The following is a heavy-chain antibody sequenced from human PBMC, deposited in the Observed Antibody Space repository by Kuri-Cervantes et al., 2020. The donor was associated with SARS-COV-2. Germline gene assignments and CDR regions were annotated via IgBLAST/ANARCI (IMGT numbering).Heavy chain of an antibody. CDR3: ARDKGFYYGMDV. J-gene: IGHJ6*02. CDR1: GFTFSSYG. Sequence: GESLKISCAASGFTFSSYGMHWVRQAPGTGLEWVAVIWYDGSNKYYADSVKGRFTISRDNSKNTLYLQMHSLRAEDTAVYYCARDKGFYYGMDVWGQGTTVTVSS. CDR2: IWYDGSNK. V-gene: IGHV3-33*01.